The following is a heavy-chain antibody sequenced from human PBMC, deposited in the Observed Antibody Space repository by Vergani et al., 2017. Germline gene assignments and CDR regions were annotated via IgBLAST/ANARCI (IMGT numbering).Heavy chain of an antibody. D-gene: IGHD3-10*01. CDR1: GFTFSSYA. CDR2: ISGSGGNT. V-gene: IGHV3-23*01. CDR3: ARDHYWDRPGDWFDP. Sequence: EVQLLESGGNLIQPGGSLRLSCGASGFTFSSYATTWARLAPGTGLQWVSAISGSGGNTFYTDSVKGRFTISRDNSKDTLYLQMNRLRAEDTAVYYCARDHYWDRPGDWFDPRCHGTLVAVSS. J-gene: IGHJ5*02.